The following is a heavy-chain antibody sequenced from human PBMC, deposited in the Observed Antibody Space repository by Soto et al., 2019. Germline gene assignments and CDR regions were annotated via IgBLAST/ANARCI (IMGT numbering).Heavy chain of an antibody. D-gene: IGHD2-15*01. CDR3: VSNVAADDALAV. V-gene: IGHV4-30-2*01. Sequence: QLQLQESGSGLVKPSQTLSLTCAVSGGSISSGGYSWTWIRQPPGKGLEWIGYIYHSGNTYYNPSLKSRVTISGDRSKNQFTLNLSSVTAADTAVYYCVSNVAADDALAVWGQGTMVTVSS. CDR2: IYHSGNT. CDR1: GGSISSGGYS. J-gene: IGHJ3*01.